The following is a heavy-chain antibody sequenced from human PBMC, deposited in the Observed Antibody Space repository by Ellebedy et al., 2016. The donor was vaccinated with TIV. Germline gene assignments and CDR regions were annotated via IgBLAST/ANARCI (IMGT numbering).Heavy chain of an antibody. CDR2: ISSSGSAK. V-gene: IGHV3-11*01. CDR1: GFTFRDHY. D-gene: IGHD3-10*01. CDR3: ARGVSAYDSGSRFDC. J-gene: IGHJ4*02. Sequence: GGSLRLXXVASGFTFRDHYMSWIRQAPGKGLEYVSSISSSGSAKYYADSVRGRFTISRDSAKNSLYLEMNSLRAEDTAVYYCARGVSAYDSGSRFDCWGQGTLVNGSS.